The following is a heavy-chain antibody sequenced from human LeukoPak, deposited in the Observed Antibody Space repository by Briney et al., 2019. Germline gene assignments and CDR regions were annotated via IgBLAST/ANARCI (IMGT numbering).Heavy chain of an antibody. J-gene: IGHJ4*02. CDR3: ARFISGWYFDY. CDR2: ISYDGSNK. V-gene: IGHV3-30-3*01. CDR1: GFTFSSYV. D-gene: IGHD6-19*01. Sequence: GGSLRLSCAASGFTFSSYVMYWVRQAPGKGLEWVAVISYDGSNKYHADSVKDRFTISRDNSKNTLYLQMNSLRAEDTAVYNCARFISGWYFDYWGQGTLVTVSS.